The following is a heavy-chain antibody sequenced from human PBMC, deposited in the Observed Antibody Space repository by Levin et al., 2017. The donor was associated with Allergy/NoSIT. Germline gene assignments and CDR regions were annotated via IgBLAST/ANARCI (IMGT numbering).Heavy chain of an antibody. Sequence: PGGSLRLSCAASGFTFSNAWMSWVRQAPGKGLEWVGRIKSKTDGGTTDYAAPVKGRFTISRDDSKNTLYLQMNSLKTEDTAVYYCTTTGRQQLWFVGGYYYYGMDVWGQGTTVTVSS. CDR2: IKSKTDGGTT. V-gene: IGHV3-15*01. CDR1: GFTFSNAW. CDR3: TTTGRQQLWFVGGYYYYGMDV. D-gene: IGHD5-18*01. J-gene: IGHJ6*02.